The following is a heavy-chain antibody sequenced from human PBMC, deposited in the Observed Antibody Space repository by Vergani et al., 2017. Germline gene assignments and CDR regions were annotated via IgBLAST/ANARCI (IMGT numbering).Heavy chain of an antibody. J-gene: IGHJ6*03. CDR3: ARETVVTSWDGYRFHYMDV. D-gene: IGHD3-16*02. CDR1: GDSISSNNC. CDR2: ICHTEDT. V-gene: IGHV4-4*02. Sequence: QVQLQESGPGLVKPSETLSLTCTVSGDSISSNNCWTWVRQPPGKGLEWIGEICHTEDTKYSPSLKSRVTVSVDESRNLFSLRLNSVTAADTAVYYCARETVVTSWDGYRFHYMDVWGKGTTVTVSS.